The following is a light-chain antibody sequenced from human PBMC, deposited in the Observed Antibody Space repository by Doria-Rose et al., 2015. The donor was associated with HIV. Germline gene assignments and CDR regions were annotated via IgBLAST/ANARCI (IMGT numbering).Light chain of an antibody. CDR2: DGS. CDR3: NQYGTSWT. Sequence: DIVLTQSPGTLSLSPGERATLSCRASQSFSSTYLAWYQQKPGQAPSLLIYDGSTRATGIPDRFSAGGSGADFTLTINRLEPEDFALYYCNQYGTSWTFGQGTKVEI. CDR1: QSFSSTY. V-gene: IGKV3-20*01. J-gene: IGKJ1*01.